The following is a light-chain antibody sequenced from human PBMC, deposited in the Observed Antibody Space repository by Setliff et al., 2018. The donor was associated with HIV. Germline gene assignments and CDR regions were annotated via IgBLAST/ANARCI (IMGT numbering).Light chain of an antibody. CDR1: STDVGRYIF. V-gene: IGLV2-14*03. J-gene: IGLJ1*01. Sequence: QSALTQPASVSGSPGQSITISCTGSSTDVGRYIFVSWYQQHPGKAPRLMIFDVSNRPSGVSNRFSGSKSGSTASLTISGLQPEDEADYYCSSYTSSSTRVFGTETKVTVL. CDR3: SSYTSSSTRV. CDR2: DVS.